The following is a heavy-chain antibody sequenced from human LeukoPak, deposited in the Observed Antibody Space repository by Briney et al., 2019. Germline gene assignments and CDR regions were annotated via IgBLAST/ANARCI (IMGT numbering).Heavy chain of an antibody. CDR3: AREEDGWWDY. Sequence: SETLSLTCAVYGGSFSGYYWSWIRQPPGKGLEWIGEINHSGSTNYNPSLKSRVTISVDTSKNQFSLKLSSVTAADTAVYYCAREEDGWWDYWGQGTLSPSPQ. CDR1: GGSFSGYY. V-gene: IGHV4-34*01. CDR2: INHSGST. J-gene: IGHJ4*02. D-gene: IGHD2-15*01.